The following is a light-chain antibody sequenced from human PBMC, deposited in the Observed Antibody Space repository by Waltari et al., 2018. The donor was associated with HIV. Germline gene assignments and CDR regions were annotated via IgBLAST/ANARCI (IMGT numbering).Light chain of an antibody. V-gene: IGLV3-25*03. CDR2: KDT. J-gene: IGLJ2*01. CDR3: QSVDAGGTQVV. Sequence: YELTQPPSVSVSPGQTAAITCSGDAMPTPHRFWYQQRPGQAPVMVIFKDTQRASGIPERFSGSSSGTTVTLTISGVQTEDEADYYCQSVDAGGTQVVFGGGTKLSVL. CDR1: AMPTPH.